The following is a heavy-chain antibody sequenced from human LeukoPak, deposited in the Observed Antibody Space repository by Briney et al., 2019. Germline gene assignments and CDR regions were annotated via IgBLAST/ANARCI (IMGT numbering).Heavy chain of an antibody. J-gene: IGHJ3*02. CDR3: AAQRGGLYYYDSSGSLGAFDI. CDR2: INPSGGSS. D-gene: IGHD3-22*01. Sequence: ASVKVSCKASGYTFTSYYMHWVRQAPGQGLEWVGIINPSGGSSNYAQKFQGRVTITADESTSTAYMELSSLRSEDTAVYYCAAQRGGLYYYDSSGSLGAFDIWGQGTMVTVSS. CDR1: GYTFTSYY. V-gene: IGHV1-46*01.